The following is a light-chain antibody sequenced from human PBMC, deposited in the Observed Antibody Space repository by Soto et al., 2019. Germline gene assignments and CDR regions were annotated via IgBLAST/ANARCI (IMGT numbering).Light chain of an antibody. J-gene: IGKJ5*01. CDR2: DAS. Sequence: DTQMTQSPSTLSASVGDRVTITCRASQDINKNLIWYQQKPGKAPKLLIYDASDLETGVPSRFSGSGSGTGFTFTISSLQPEDFATYYCQQYESLPLTFGQGTRLEIK. CDR1: QDINKN. V-gene: IGKV1-33*01. CDR3: QQYESLPLT.